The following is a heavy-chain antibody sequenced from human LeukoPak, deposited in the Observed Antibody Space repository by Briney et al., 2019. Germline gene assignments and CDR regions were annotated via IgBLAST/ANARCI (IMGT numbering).Heavy chain of an antibody. Sequence: PSETLSLTCAVYGGSFSGYYWSWIRQPPGKGLEWIGEINHSGSTNYNPSLKSRVTISADTSKNQFSLKLSSVTAADTAVYYCARVHVGYSSSWTKELKFDYWGQGTLVTVSS. CDR2: INHSGST. D-gene: IGHD6-13*01. CDR1: GGSFSGYY. V-gene: IGHV4-34*01. J-gene: IGHJ4*02. CDR3: ARVHVGYSSSWTKELKFDY.